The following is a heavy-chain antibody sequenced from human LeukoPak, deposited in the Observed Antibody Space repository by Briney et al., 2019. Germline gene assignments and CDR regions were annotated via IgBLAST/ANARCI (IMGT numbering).Heavy chain of an antibody. CDR1: GFTFSSFW. J-gene: IGHJ4*02. D-gene: IGHD4-11*01. CDR2: IKQDGSEK. Sequence: PGGSLRLSCAASGFTFSSFWMSWVRQAPGKGLEWAANIKQDGSEKYYVDSVKGRFTISRDNAKNSLYLQMNGLRAEDTAVYYCARLSVTNNFDYWGQGTLVTVSS. CDR3: ARLSVTNNFDY. V-gene: IGHV3-7*01.